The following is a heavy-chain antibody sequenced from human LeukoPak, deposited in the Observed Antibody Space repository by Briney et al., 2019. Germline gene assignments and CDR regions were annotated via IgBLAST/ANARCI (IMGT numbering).Heavy chain of an antibody. CDR3: ARAGVRGVIKYNWFDP. CDR2: IYYSGST. CDR1: GGSISSYY. D-gene: IGHD3-10*01. J-gene: IGHJ5*02. Sequence: ASETLSRTCTVSGGSISSYYWSWIRQPPGKGLEWIGYIYYSGSTNYNPSLKSRVTISVDTSKNQFSLKLSSVTAADTAVYYCARAGVRGVIKYNWFDPWGQGTLVTVSS. V-gene: IGHV4-59*01.